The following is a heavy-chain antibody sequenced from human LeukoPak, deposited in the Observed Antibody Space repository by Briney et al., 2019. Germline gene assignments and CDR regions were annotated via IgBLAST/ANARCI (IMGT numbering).Heavy chain of an antibody. D-gene: IGHD6-6*01. Sequence: SVKVSCKASGGTFSSYAISWVRQAPGQGLEWMGGIIPIFGTANYAQKFQGRVTITTDESTSTAYMELSSLRSEDTAVYYCARIAARLQNWFDPWGQGTLVTVSS. CDR3: ARIAARLQNWFDP. CDR1: GGTFSSYA. V-gene: IGHV1-69*05. CDR2: IIPIFGTA. J-gene: IGHJ5*02.